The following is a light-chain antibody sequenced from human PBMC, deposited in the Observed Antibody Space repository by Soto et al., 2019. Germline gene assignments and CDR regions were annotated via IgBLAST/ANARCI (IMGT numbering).Light chain of an antibody. Sequence: EVVMTQSPATLSVSPGERATLSCRASQSVSSNLAWYQQKPGQAPRLLIYGASTRATGIPTRFSGSGSGTEFTLTISSLQSEDIAIYYCQQYNNWLKLTFGGGTKVEI. CDR1: QSVSSN. CDR2: GAS. V-gene: IGKV3D-15*01. CDR3: QQYNNWLKLT. J-gene: IGKJ4*01.